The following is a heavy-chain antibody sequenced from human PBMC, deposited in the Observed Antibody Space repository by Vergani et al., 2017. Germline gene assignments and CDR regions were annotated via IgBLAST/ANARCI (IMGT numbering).Heavy chain of an antibody. D-gene: IGHD3-22*01. CDR2: ISNSGSA. Sequence: QLQLQESGPGLVRPSETLSLTCSVSGASISSGPFFWSWIRQPAGKGLEWIGRISNSGSAKYNSSLRSRVTISVDTANNQVSLKLRSLTVADTAVYYCVREDVRYYDSYGDSAGFFDSWGQGTLVTVSS. CDR3: VREDVRYYDSYGDSAGFFDS. CDR1: GASISSGPFF. J-gene: IGHJ5*01. V-gene: IGHV4-61*02.